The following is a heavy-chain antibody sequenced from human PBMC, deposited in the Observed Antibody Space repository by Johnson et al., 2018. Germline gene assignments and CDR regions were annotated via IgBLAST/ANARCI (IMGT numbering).Heavy chain of an antibody. J-gene: IGHJ1*01. V-gene: IGHV3-48*02. CDR3: ARDSDYDVWSDYYGYFY. D-gene: IGHD3-3*01. CDR2: ISRSSSKI. Sequence: VQLVESGGGLVQPGGSLRLSCAASGFSFSSYSMNWVRQAPGKGLEWVSYISRSSSKIYYADSVKGRFTISRDNAKNSMYLQMNSLGDEDSAVYYCARDSDYDVWSDYYGYFYWGQGTLVIVSS. CDR1: GFSFSSYS.